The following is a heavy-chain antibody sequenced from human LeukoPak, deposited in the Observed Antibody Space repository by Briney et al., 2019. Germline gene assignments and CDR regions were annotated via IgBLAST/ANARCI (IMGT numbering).Heavy chain of an antibody. CDR1: GYTFTGYY. Sequence: ASVKVSCKASGYTFTGYYMHWVRQAPGQGLEWMGWINPNSGGTNYAQKFQGRVTMTRDTSVSTAYMELSRLRSDDTAVYYCARVRARQQLVLLDYWGQRTLVTVSS. CDR2: INPNSGGT. CDR3: ARVRARQQLVLLDY. J-gene: IGHJ4*02. D-gene: IGHD6-13*01. V-gene: IGHV1-2*02.